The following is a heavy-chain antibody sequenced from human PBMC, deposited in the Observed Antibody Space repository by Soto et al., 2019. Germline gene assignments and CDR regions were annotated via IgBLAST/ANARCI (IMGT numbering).Heavy chain of an antibody. CDR1: GFTFDDYA. CDR3: AKDIGGSPGGY. Sequence: GGSLRLSCAASGFTFDDYAMHWVRQAPGKGLEWVSGISWNSGSIGYADSVKGRFTISRDNAKNSLYLQMNSLRAEDTALYYCAKDIGGSPGGYWGQGTLVTVSS. V-gene: IGHV3-9*01. J-gene: IGHJ4*02. CDR2: ISWNSGSI. D-gene: IGHD1-26*01.